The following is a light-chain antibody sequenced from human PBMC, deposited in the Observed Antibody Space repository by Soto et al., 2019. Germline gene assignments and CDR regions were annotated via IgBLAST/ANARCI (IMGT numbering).Light chain of an antibody. CDR3: ATWDTSLSAVV. V-gene: IGLV1-51*01. CDR2: AND. J-gene: IGLJ3*02. CDR1: SSNVGNNI. Sequence: QAVVTQPPSVSAAPGQKVTISCSGSSSNVGNNIVSWYQQLPGAVPKLLIYANDKRPSGIPNRFSGSKSGTSATLGITGLQTGDEADYYCATWDTSLSAVVFGGGTKLTVL.